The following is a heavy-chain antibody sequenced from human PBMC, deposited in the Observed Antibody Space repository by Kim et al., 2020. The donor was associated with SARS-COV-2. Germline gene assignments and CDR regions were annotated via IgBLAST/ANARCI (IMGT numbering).Heavy chain of an antibody. Sequence: EKTYVACLEGRFTISQDNAKSSLYLQMNFLTADDTAVFYCARGGYSNFDFWGQGTRVTVSS. J-gene: IGHJ4*02. D-gene: IGHD4-4*01. CDR2: EK. CDR3: ARGGYSNFDF. V-gene: IGHV3-7*01.